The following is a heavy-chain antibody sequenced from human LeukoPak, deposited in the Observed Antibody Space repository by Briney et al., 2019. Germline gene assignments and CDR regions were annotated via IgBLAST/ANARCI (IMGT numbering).Heavy chain of an antibody. CDR3: ARDYSNYDAYYYMDV. D-gene: IGHD4-11*01. CDR2: INPSGGDT. J-gene: IGHJ6*03. Sequence: ASVKVSCKASGYILSSYNMHWVRQAPGQGLEWLGIINPSGGDTKYAQKFQGRVTMTTDTSTSTAYMELRSLRSDDTAVYYCARDYSNYDAYYYMDVWGKGTTVTVSS. CDR1: GYILSSYN. V-gene: IGHV1-46*01.